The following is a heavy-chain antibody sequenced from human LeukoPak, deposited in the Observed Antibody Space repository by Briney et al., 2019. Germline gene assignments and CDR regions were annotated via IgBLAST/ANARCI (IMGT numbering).Heavy chain of an antibody. CDR3: ARAPPIGATYPFDY. D-gene: IGHD4/OR15-4a*01. CDR2: SRSKANSYTT. J-gene: IGHJ4*02. V-gene: IGHV3-72*01. Sequence: GGSLRLSCAASGFTFSDHYVDWVRQAPGKGLEWVGRSRSKANSYTTEYAPSVKGRFTISRDDTKNSLLLQMNSLKTEDTAVYYCARAPPIGATYPFDYWGQGTLVTVSS. CDR1: GFTFSDHY.